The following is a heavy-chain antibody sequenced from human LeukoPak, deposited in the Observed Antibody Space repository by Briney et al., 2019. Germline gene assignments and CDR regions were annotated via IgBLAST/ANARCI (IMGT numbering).Heavy chain of an antibody. V-gene: IGHV3-48*01. J-gene: IGHJ4*02. CDR1: GFTFSSYW. D-gene: IGHD4-11*01. Sequence: PGGSLRLSCAASGFTFSSYWMHWVRQAPGKGLEWVSYISSSSSTIYYADSVKGRFTISRDNAKNSLYLQMNSLRAEDTAVYYCARDASSNYDFGDYWGQGTLVTVSS. CDR2: ISSSSSTI. CDR3: ARDASSNYDFGDY.